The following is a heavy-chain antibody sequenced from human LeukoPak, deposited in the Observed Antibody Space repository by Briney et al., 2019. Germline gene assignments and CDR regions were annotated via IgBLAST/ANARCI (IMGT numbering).Heavy chain of an antibody. V-gene: IGHV3-74*01. Sequence: PGGSLRLSCAASEFTFNNYWMHWVRQAPGKGLVWVSRINTDGSSTSYADSVKGRFSISRDNAKNTLYLQMNSLRVEDTAVYYCARGFTIFGVVNDAFXXWGQGTTVT. D-gene: IGHD3-3*01. J-gene: IGHJ3*01. CDR3: ARGFTIFGVVNDAFXX. CDR1: EFTFNNYW. CDR2: INTDGSST.